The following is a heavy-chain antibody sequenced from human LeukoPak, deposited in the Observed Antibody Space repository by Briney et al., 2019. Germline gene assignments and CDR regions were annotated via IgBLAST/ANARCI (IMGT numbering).Heavy chain of an antibody. Sequence: SETLSLTCTVSGGSISSYYWSWIRQPPGKGLEWIGYIYYSGSTNYNPSLKSRVTISVDTSKNQFSLKLSSVTAADTAVYYCARLDHSSSWFVFDYWGQGTLVTVSS. CDR1: GGSISSYY. CDR3: ARLDHSSSWFVFDY. V-gene: IGHV4-59*01. D-gene: IGHD6-13*01. CDR2: IYYSGST. J-gene: IGHJ4*02.